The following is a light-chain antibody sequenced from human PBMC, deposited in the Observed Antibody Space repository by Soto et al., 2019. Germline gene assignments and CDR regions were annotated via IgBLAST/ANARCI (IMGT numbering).Light chain of an antibody. Sequence: EVVMTQSPASLSVSPGERATRSCRASQSVGINVAWYQQKPGQAPRLLIYGASTRATGSPDRFSASGSATEFTLTISSLQSEDFAVYYCQQYNDWPRTFGQGPKVDIK. V-gene: IGKV3-15*01. CDR1: QSVGIN. J-gene: IGKJ1*01. CDR2: GAS. CDR3: QQYNDWPRT.